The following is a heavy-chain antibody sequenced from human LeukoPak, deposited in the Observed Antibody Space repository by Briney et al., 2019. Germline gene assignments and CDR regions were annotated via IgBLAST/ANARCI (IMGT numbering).Heavy chain of an antibody. CDR1: GGSTSSSSYY. V-gene: IGHV4-39*07. CDR3: ARFIDEIDNWFDP. D-gene: IGHD3-16*02. Sequence: SETLSLTCTVSGGSTSSSSYYWGWIRQPPGKGLEWIGSIYYSGSTYYNPSLKSRVTISVDTSKNQFSLKLSSVTAADTAVYYCARFIDEIDNWFDPWGQGTLVTVSS. CDR2: IYYSGST. J-gene: IGHJ5*02.